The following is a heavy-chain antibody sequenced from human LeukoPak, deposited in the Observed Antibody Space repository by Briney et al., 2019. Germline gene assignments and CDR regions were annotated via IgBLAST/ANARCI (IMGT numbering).Heavy chain of an antibody. CDR3: ARTYDSRYSLAGDKNWFDP. J-gene: IGHJ5*02. V-gene: IGHV4-34*01. D-gene: IGHD3-22*01. Sequence: PSETLSLTCAVYGGSFSGYYWSWIRQPPGKGLEWIGYIYHSGSTYYNPSLKSRVTISVDRSKNQFSLKLSSVTAADTAVYYCARTYDSRYSLAGDKNWFDPWGQGTLVTVSS. CDR2: IYHSGST. CDR1: GGSFSGYY.